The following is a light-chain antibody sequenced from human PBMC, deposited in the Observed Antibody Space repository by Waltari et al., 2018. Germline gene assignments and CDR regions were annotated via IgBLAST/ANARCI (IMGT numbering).Light chain of an antibody. J-gene: IGKJ1*01. Sequence: EIVLTQSPGTLSLSPGERAALSCRASQSISKYLAWYQQKPGQAPRLLLYHASSRAAGSPDRFSGRGSGTDVRLTISRLEPEDFAVYYCQHYESLPVTFGQGTRVEIK. CDR3: QHYESLPVT. CDR1: QSISKY. CDR2: HAS. V-gene: IGKV3-20*01.